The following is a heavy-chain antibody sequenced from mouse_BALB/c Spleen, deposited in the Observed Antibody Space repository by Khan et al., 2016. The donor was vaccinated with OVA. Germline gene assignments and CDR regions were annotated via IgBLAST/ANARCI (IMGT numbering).Heavy chain of an antibody. Sequence: VQLKESGPSLVKPSQTLSLTCSVTGDSITSGYWNWIRKFPGNNLECMGYISSSGNAYYNPSLNSRISITRDPSTNQNYLQLNSVTTEDTASYYCACELRGFAYWGQGTLVTVSA. CDR1: GDSITSGY. CDR2: ISSSGNA. D-gene: IGHD1-1*01. CDR3: ACELRGFAY. J-gene: IGHJ3*01. V-gene: IGHV3-8*02.